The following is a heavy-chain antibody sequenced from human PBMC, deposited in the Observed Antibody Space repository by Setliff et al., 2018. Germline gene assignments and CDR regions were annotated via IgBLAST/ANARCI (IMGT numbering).Heavy chain of an antibody. J-gene: IGHJ6*03. CDR3: VREGVDTRSSTDYRYYMDV. D-gene: IGHD5-18*01. Sequence: ASVKVSCKASGYPFTSNSMHWVRQAPGQRLEWMGWINAGNGYTKYSQKFQGRVTITRDTSATTACMELSSLRFEDTAVYYCVREGVDTRSSTDYRYYMDVWGQGTTVTVSS. CDR2: INAGNGYT. V-gene: IGHV1-3*01. CDR1: GYPFTSNS.